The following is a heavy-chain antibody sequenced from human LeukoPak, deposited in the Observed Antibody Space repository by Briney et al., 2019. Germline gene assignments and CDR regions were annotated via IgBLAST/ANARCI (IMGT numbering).Heavy chain of an antibody. Sequence: GESLRLSCVVSGIKFSDAWTSWVRQAPGKGLEWVGRIKSRGGGGTADYAAPVKGRFTISRDDSENTVYLLMDSLQTEDTAVYYCTWMTTIVTVDFWGQGTLVTVSS. V-gene: IGHV3-15*01. J-gene: IGHJ4*02. D-gene: IGHD4-11*01. CDR2: IKSRGGGGTA. CDR3: TWMTTIVTVDF. CDR1: GIKFSDAW.